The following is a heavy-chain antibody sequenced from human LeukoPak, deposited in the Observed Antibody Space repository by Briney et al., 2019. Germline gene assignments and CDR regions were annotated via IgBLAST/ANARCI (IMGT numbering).Heavy chain of an antibody. CDR2: IYSGGST. CDR3: AKGNFGSGTLYIGDAFDI. D-gene: IGHD3-10*01. Sequence: GGSLRLSCAASGFTVSSNYMSWVRQAPGKGLEWVSVIYSGGSTYYADSVKGRFTISRDNSDNTLYLQMNSLRAEDTALYYCAKGNFGSGTLYIGDAFDIWGQGTMVTVSS. J-gene: IGHJ3*02. CDR1: GFTVSSNY. V-gene: IGHV3-66*01.